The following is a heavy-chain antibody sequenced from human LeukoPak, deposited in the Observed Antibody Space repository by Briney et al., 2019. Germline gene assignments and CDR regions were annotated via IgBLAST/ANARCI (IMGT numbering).Heavy chain of an antibody. V-gene: IGHV3-7*01. CDR2: IKQDGSEK. CDR1: GFTFSSYW. D-gene: IGHD3-22*01. Sequence: GRSLRLSCAASGFTFSSYWMSWVRQAPGKGLEWVANIKQDGSEKYYVDSVKGRFTISRDNAKNSLYLQMNSLRAEDTAVYYCARLDSSGYYPTYYYYYGMDVWGQGTTVTVSS. J-gene: IGHJ6*02. CDR3: ARLDSSGYYPTYYYYYGMDV.